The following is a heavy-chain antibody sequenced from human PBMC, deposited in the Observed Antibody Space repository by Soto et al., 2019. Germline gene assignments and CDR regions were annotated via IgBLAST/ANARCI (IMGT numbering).Heavy chain of an antibody. J-gene: IGHJ6*02. Sequence: QVQVQESGPGLVKPSQTLSLKCSVSGGSIGSRDYYWSWIRQHPEKGLEWIGSIYYNGNTDYNPSLRGRPTMSLDTSMNEFSLKLTSVTAADTAVYYCARDKGGAALKGSGMDVWGLGTTVTVS. CDR3: ARDKGGAALKGSGMDV. CDR2: IYYNGNT. D-gene: IGHD3-10*01. CDR1: GGSIGSRDYY. V-gene: IGHV4-31*02.